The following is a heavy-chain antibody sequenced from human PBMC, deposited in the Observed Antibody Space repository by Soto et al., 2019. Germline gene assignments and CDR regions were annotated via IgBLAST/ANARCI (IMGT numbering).Heavy chain of an antibody. J-gene: IGHJ6*02. V-gene: IGHV4-59*01. Sequence: SETLSLTCTVSGGSISGYYWSWIRQPPGKGLEWIGYMYKTGSTVYNPSFKSRVTISVDTSKNQFSLKLNSVTAADTALYYCAKGRSYYYYYGVDVWGQGTTVTVS. CDR2: MYKTGST. CDR3: AKGRSYYYYYGVDV. CDR1: GGSISGYY.